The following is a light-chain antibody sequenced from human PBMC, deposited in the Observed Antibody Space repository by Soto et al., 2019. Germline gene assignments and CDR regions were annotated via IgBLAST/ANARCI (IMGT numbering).Light chain of an antibody. CDR3: QQSYS. J-gene: IGKJ3*01. V-gene: IGKV1-39*01. CDR1: QSISSY. CDR2: APS. Sequence: DIQMTQSPGSISTSXCRGVTITCRASQSISSYLNWYQQKPGKAPKVLIYAPSSLQSGVPSRFSGSGSGTEFTLTISSLQPDDFATYYCQQSYSFGPGTKVDIK.